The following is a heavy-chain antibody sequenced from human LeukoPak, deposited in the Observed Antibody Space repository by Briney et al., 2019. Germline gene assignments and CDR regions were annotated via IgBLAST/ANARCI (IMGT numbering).Heavy chain of an antibody. Sequence: SETLSLTCTVSGGSISSYYWSWVRQPPGKGLEWIGYIYYNGSTNYNPSLKSRVTISVDTSKNQFSLKLSSVTAADTAVYYCARAPLNIVATIEFDYWGQGTLVTVSS. CDR3: ARAPLNIVATIEFDY. CDR1: GGSISSYY. J-gene: IGHJ4*02. CDR2: IYYNGST. V-gene: IGHV4-59*01. D-gene: IGHD5-12*01.